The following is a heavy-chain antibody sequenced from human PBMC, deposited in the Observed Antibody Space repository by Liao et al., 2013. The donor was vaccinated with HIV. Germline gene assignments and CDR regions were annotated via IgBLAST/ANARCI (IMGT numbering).Heavy chain of an antibody. CDR1: GAFISSGDYS. CDR2: IYYSGST. Sequence: QVQLQESGPGLVKPSXTLSLTCTVSGAFISSGDYSWSWIRQPPGKGLEWIGYIYYSGSTHYNPSLKSRVTISVDTSKNQFSLKLSSVTAADTAMYYCARPAFYGAQAFDIWAQGTMVTVSS. J-gene: IGHJ3*02. CDR3: ARPAFYGAQAFDI. D-gene: IGHD4-17*01. V-gene: IGHV4-30-4*08.